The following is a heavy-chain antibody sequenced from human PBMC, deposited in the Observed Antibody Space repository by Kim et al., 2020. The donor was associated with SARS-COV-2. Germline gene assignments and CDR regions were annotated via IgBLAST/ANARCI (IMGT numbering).Heavy chain of an antibody. J-gene: IGHJ4*02. CDR3: ARANSGYDSEHDY. CDR1: GGSISSSNW. Sequence: SETLSLTCAVSGGSISSSNWWSWVRQPPGKGLEWIGEIYHSGSTNYNPSLKSRVTISVDKSKNQFSLKLSSVTAADTAVYYCARANSGYDSEHDYWGQGTLVTVSS. CDR2: IYHSGST. V-gene: IGHV4-4*02. D-gene: IGHD5-12*01.